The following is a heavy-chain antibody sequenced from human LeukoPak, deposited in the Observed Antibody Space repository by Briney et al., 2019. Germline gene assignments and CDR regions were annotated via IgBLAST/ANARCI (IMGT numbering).Heavy chain of an antibody. CDR2: ISSSSSSYI. CDR3: ALDFWRGLFDY. Sequence: GALRLSCAASGFTFSSYSMNWVRQAPGKGLEWVSSISSSSSSYIYYADSVKGRFTISRDNAKNSLYLQMNSLRAEDTAVYYCALDFWRGLFDYWGQGTLVTVSS. CDR1: GFTFSSYS. V-gene: IGHV3-21*01. D-gene: IGHD3-3*01. J-gene: IGHJ4*02.